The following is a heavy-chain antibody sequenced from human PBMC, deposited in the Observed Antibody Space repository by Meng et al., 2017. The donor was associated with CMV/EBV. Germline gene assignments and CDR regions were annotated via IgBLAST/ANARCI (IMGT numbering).Heavy chain of an antibody. J-gene: IGHJ5*02. Sequence: ASVKVSCKASGYTFTGYYMHWVRQAPGQGLEWMGWINPNSGCTNYAQKFQGRVTMTRDTSIRTAYMELSRLRSDDTAVYYCARVPYCSSTSCYLWFDPWGQGTLVTVSS. CDR2: INPNSGCT. CDR3: ARVPYCSSTSCYLWFDP. CDR1: GYTFTGYY. V-gene: IGHV1-2*02. D-gene: IGHD2-2*01.